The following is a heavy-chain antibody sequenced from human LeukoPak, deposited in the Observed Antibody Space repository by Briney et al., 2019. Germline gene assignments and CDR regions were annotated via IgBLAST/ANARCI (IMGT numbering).Heavy chain of an antibody. CDR2: INPNSGGT. CDR1: GYTLTELS. V-gene: IGHV1-2*06. J-gene: IGHJ4*02. CDR3: AVSTSCDY. D-gene: IGHD2-2*01. Sequence: ASVKVSCKVSGYTLTELSMHWVRQAPGQGLEWMGRINPNSGGTNYAQKFQGRVTMTRDTSISTAYMELSRLRSDDTAVYYCAVSTSCDYWGQGTLVTVSS.